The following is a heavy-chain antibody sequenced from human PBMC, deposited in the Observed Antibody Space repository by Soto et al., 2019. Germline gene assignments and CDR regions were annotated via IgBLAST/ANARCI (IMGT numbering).Heavy chain of an antibody. Sequence: GASVKVSCKASGYTFTSSYMHWVRQAPGQGLEWMGIINPSGGSTSYAQKFQGRVTMTRDTSTSTVYMELSSLRSEDTAVYYCARDTPKGDYGGNSAAFDIWGQGTMVTVSS. D-gene: IGHD4-17*01. CDR2: INPSGGST. CDR3: ARDTPKGDYGGNSAAFDI. CDR1: GYTFTSSY. V-gene: IGHV1-46*01. J-gene: IGHJ3*02.